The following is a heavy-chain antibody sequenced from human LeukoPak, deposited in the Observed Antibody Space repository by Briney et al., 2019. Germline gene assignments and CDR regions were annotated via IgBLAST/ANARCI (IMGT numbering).Heavy chain of an antibody. J-gene: IGHJ4*02. D-gene: IGHD3-22*01. CDR3: ARVTGYMIEDYFDY. CDR1: GYSISSGYY. CDR2: IYYSGST. Sequence: PSETLSLTCTVSGYSISSGYYWGWIRQPPGKGLEWIGSIYYSGSTNYNPSLKSRVTISVDTSKNQFSLKLSSVTAADTAVYYCARVTGYMIEDYFDYWGQGTLVTVSS. V-gene: IGHV4-38-2*02.